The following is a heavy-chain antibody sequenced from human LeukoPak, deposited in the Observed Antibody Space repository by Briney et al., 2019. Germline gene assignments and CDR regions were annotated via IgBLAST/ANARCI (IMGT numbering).Heavy chain of an antibody. J-gene: IGHJ3*02. D-gene: IGHD2-21*01. CDR3: ARVVKVSDI. V-gene: IGHV3-11*01. CDR1: GFTFSDYY. Sequence: GGFLRLSCAASGFTFSDYYMSWIRQAPGKGLEWISYISSSGDTKYYADSVEGRFTISRDNAKNSLYLQMDSLRAEDTAVYYCARVVKVSDIWGQGTMVTVSS. CDR2: ISSSGDTK.